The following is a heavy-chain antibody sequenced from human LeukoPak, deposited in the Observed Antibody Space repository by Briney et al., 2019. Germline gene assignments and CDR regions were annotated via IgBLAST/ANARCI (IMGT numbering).Heavy chain of an antibody. V-gene: IGHV1-24*01. D-gene: IGHD1-26*01. CDR2: LDPEAGEM. Sequence: ASVKVSCKVSGHTLTELSLHWVRQAPGKGLEWMGGLDPEAGEMIYSQKFQGRVTMTEDTSTDIAYMEMSSRRSEDTAVYYCATGRTWWDLLNYWGQGTLVTVSS. CDR3: ATGRTWWDLLNY. J-gene: IGHJ4*02. CDR1: GHTLTELS.